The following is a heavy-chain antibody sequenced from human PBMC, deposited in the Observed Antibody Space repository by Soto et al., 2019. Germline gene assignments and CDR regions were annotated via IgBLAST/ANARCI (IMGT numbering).Heavy chain of an antibody. D-gene: IGHD1-7*01. Sequence: ASVKVSCKVSGYTLTELSMHWVRQAPGKGLEWMGSFDPEDGETIYTQTFQGRLTLTGDTSTDTAHMELSRMRSEDTAVYYCTTSLELPLGTDVWGQGTTVTVSS. CDR2: FDPEDGET. J-gene: IGHJ6*02. CDR3: TTSLELPLGTDV. CDR1: GYTLTELS. V-gene: IGHV1-24*01.